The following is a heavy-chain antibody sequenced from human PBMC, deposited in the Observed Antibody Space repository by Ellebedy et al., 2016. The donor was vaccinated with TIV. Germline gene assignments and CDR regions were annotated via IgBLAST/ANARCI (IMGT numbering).Heavy chain of an antibody. Sequence: GGSLRLFXVASGFTFRSHGIYWVRQAPGKGLEWVAVISSDGSNKYYADSVKGRFTISRDNSKNTLYLQMSSLRTDDMAVYYCARGGSSGSSDYWGQGTLVTVSS. CDR1: GFTFRSHG. CDR3: ARGGSSGSSDY. CDR2: ISSDGSNK. D-gene: IGHD3-10*01. V-gene: IGHV3-30*03. J-gene: IGHJ4*02.